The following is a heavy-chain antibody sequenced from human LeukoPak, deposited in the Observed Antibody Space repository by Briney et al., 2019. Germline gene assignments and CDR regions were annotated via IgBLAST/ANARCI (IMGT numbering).Heavy chain of an antibody. CDR3: TRAFRFLGWWNPFDY. D-gene: IGHD3-3*01. Sequence: PGGSLRPSCAASGFTFSGSAMHWVRQASGKGLEWVGRIRSKANSYATAYAASVKGRFTISRDDSKNTAYLQMNSLKTEDTAVYYCTRAFRFLGWWNPFDYWGQGTLVTVSS. CDR1: GFTFSGSA. J-gene: IGHJ4*02. CDR2: IRSKANSYAT. V-gene: IGHV3-73*01.